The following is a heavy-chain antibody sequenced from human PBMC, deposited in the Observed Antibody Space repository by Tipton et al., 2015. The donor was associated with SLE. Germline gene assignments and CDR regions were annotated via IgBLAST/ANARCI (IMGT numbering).Heavy chain of an antibody. CDR2: IYSGGST. V-gene: IGHV3-53*04. D-gene: IGHD3-3*01. Sequence: QLVQSGGGLVQPGRSLRLSCAASGFTVSTNYMTWVRQAPGKGLEWVSLIYSGGSTSYADSVKGRFTISRDNSKNTLYLQMNSLRAEDTAVYYCARSSWYDFWSGYYSERYFDLWGRGTLVTVSS. CDR3: ARSSWYDFWSGYYSERYFDL. CDR1: GFTVSTNY. J-gene: IGHJ2*01.